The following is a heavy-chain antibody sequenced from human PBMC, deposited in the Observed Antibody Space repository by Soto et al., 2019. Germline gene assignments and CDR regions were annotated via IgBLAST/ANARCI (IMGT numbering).Heavy chain of an antibody. J-gene: IGHJ5*02. CDR3: ARSVYHDFWSGNNWFDP. CDR1: GGYSIGGGCY. CDR2: IYYSGST. V-gene: IGHV4-31*03. Sequence: SATKSLTNTVSGGYSIGGGCYWSWIRKPPGRGLEWIVYIYYSGSTYYNPSLKSRGTISVDTSKNQFSLKLNSVTAADTAFYFCARSVYHDFWSGNNWFDPWGQGTLVTVSS. D-gene: IGHD3-3*01.